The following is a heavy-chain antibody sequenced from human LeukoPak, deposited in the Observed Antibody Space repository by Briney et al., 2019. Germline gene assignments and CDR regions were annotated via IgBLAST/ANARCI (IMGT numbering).Heavy chain of an antibody. CDR2: ISWNSGSI. D-gene: IGHD3-3*01. Sequence: SGGSLRLSCAASGFTFDDYAMHWVRQAPGKGLEWVSGISWNSGSIGYADSVKGRFTISRDNAKNSLYLPMNSLRAEDMALFYCAKGAGYDFWSGSLDPWGQGTLVTVSS. CDR1: GFTFDDYA. V-gene: IGHV3-9*03. CDR3: AKGAGYDFWSGSLDP. J-gene: IGHJ5*02.